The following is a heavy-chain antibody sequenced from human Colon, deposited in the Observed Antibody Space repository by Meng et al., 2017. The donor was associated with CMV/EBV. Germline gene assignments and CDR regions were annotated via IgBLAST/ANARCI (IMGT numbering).Heavy chain of an antibody. CDR2: ISPYNGNI. CDR3: ARVAYTGGYLFDF. V-gene: IGHV1-18*01. CDR1: GYAFVRYG. J-gene: IGHJ4*02. D-gene: IGHD1-26*01. Sequence: SVKVSCKASGYAFVRYGVSWVRQAPGQGLEWMGYISPYNGNIYYAENFQGRVTMTTDTPTSTAYMELRTLTPDETAVYFCARVAYTGGYLFDFWGQGTPVTVSS.